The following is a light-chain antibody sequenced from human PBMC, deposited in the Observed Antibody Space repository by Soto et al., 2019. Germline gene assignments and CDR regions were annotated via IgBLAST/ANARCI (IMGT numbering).Light chain of an antibody. Sequence: TQSTSTLSASVGDRVTITCRASHNLDKWLAWYQQKPGKAPKLLIYEASSLQSGVPSRFSGSGSGTEFTLTISSLQSEDFTVYSCLPYHNLWGFGQGAMVDI. V-gene: IGKV1-5*03. J-gene: IGKJ1*01. CDR1: HNLDKW. CDR2: EAS. CDR3: LPYHNLWG.